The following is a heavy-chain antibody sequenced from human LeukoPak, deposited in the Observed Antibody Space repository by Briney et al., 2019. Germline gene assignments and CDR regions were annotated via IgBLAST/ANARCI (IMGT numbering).Heavy chain of an antibody. D-gene: IGHD2-2*01. V-gene: IGHV1-2*04. CDR1: GYTLTGYY. CDR2: INPNSGGT. Sequence: ASVKVSCKASGYTLTGYYMHWVRQAPGQGLGWMGWINPNSGGTNYAQKFQGWVTMTRDTSISTAYMELSRLRSDDTAVYYCARGGDIVVVPAATPGAFDIWGQGTMVTVSS. CDR3: ARGGDIVVVPAATPGAFDI. J-gene: IGHJ3*02.